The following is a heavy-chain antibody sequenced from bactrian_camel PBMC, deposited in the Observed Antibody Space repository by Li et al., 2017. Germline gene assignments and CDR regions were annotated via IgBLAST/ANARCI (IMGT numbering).Heavy chain of an antibody. J-gene: IGHJ4*01. CDR2: IRRSGGET. CDR3: AAFCSGGYWSFKY. V-gene: IGHV3-3*01. CDR1: GHGRGSNC. Sequence: HVQLVESGGGSVQAGGSLRLSCVVSGHGRGSNCVGWYRLPPGRAPAEREGIAAIRRSGGETWYAGSVKGRFAISRDNAKNTVYLQMNSLKPEDTAMYYCAAFCSGGYWSFKYWGQGTQVTVS. D-gene: IGHD2*01.